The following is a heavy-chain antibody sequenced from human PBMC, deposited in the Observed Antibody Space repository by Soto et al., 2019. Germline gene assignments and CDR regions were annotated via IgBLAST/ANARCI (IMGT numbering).Heavy chain of an antibody. J-gene: IGHJ4*02. Sequence: GGSLRLSCAASGFTFSSYGMHWVRQAPGKGLEWVAVISYDGSNKYFADSVKGRFTISRDTSKNTLYLQMNSLRAEDTAVYFCAKGSGALGLFDYWGQGTLVTVSS. CDR1: GFTFSSYG. CDR3: AKGSGALGLFDY. V-gene: IGHV3-30*18. CDR2: ISYDGSNK. D-gene: IGHD1-26*01.